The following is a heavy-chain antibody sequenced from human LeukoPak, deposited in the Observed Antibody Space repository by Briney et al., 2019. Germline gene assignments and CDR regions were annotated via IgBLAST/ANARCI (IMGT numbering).Heavy chain of an antibody. J-gene: IGHJ4*02. CDR3: TINLRLDEH. V-gene: IGHV1-8*01. CDR2: IDPESGYT. D-gene: IGHD5/OR15-5a*01. Sequence: ASVKVSCKASGYTFITSDINWVRQARGQGLEWMGYIDPESGYTTYAQKFQGRVTMTMDTSASTAYMELSSLTPDDTDIYYCTINLRLDEHWGQGTLVAVSS. CDR1: GYTFITSD.